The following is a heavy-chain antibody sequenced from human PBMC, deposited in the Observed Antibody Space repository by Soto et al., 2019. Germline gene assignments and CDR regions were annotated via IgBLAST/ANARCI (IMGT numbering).Heavy chain of an antibody. CDR3: AKKSGYSSGWYGYFDY. J-gene: IGHJ4*02. V-gene: IGHV3-23*01. CDR1: GSTFSSYA. D-gene: IGHD6-19*01. CDR2: ISGSGGST. Sequence: EVQLLESGGGLVQPGGSLRLSCAASGSTFSSYAMSWVRQAPGKGLEWVSAISGSGGSTYYADSVKGRFTISRDNSKNTLYLQMNSLRAEDTAVYYCAKKSGYSSGWYGYFDYWGQGTLVTVSS.